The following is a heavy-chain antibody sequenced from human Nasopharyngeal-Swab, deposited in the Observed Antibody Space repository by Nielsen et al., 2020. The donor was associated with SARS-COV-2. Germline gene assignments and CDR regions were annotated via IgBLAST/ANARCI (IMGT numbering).Heavy chain of an antibody. V-gene: IGHV4-59*12. J-gene: IGHJ3*02. CDR1: GGSISSYY. CDR3: AREVRGYAYGTRSFDI. Sequence: SETLSLTCTVSGGSISSYYWSWIRQPPGKGLEWIGYIYYSGSTNYNPSLKSRVTISVDTSKNQFSLKLSSVTVADTAVYYCAREVRGYAYGTRSFDIWGQGTMVTVSS. D-gene: IGHD5-18*01. CDR2: IYYSGST.